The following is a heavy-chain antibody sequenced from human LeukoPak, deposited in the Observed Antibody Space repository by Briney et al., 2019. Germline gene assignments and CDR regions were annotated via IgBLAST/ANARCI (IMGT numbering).Heavy chain of an antibody. V-gene: IGHV4-59*01. J-gene: IGHJ4*02. D-gene: IGHD3-3*01. CDR1: GGSISSYY. CDR3: ARASYDFWSGYYNFFLDY. CDR2: IYYSGST. Sequence: SETLSLTCTVSGGSISSYYWSWIRQPPGKGLEWIGYIYYSGSTNYNPSLKSRVTISVDTSKNQFSLKLSSVTAADTAVYYCARASYDFWSGYYNFFLDYWGQGTLVTVSS.